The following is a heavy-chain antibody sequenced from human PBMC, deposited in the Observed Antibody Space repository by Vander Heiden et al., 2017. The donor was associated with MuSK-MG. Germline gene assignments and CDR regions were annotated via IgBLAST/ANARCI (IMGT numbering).Heavy chain of an antibody. Sequence: EIQLLQSGGGLVQPGESLRLSCSGSGFSFKTYAMSWVRQAPGKGLEWVSSISGSGGRTYYAASVKGRVTISRDNCENTLYLQMNTLRVEDTALYYCAKDPLTDGYNLGWFDAWGQGSLVIVSS. CDR1: GFSFKTYA. CDR3: AKDPLTDGYNLGWFDA. J-gene: IGHJ5*02. CDR2: ISGSGGRT. D-gene: IGHD5-12*01. V-gene: IGHV3-23*01.